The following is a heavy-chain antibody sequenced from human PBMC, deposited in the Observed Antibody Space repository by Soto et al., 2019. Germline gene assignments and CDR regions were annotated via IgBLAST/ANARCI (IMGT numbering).Heavy chain of an antibody. CDR1: GGTFSSYA. D-gene: IGHD2-2*01. Sequence: SVKVSCKASGGTFSSYAISWVRQAPGQGLEWMGGIIPIFGTANYAQKFQGRVTITADESTSTAYMELSSLRSEDTAVYYCARIGRLICSIPSSYHFAFWAQGPLFPSPQ. V-gene: IGHV1-69*13. CDR2: IIPIFGTA. CDR3: ARIGRLICSIPSSYHFAF. J-gene: IGHJ4*02.